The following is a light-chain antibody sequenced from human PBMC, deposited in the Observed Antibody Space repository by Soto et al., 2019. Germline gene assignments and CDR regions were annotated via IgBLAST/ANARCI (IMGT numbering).Light chain of an antibody. V-gene: IGKV2-30*01. Sequence: DAVMTQSPLSLPVTLGQPASISCRSSQSLVYSDGVTYLNWFHQRPGQSPRRLFYKVSDRDSGVPDRFSGSGSGTDFTLKISRVEAEDVGIYYCMQGTHWPYTFGQGTNLEIK. CDR2: KVS. J-gene: IGKJ2*01. CDR3: MQGTHWPYT. CDR1: QSLVYSDGVTY.